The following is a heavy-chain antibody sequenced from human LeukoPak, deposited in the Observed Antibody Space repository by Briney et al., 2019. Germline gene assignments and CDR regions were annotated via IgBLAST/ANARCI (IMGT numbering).Heavy chain of an antibody. V-gene: IGHV1-69*06. Sequence: SVKVSCKASGGTFSSYAISWVRQAPGQGLEWMGGIIPIFGTANYAQKFQGRVTITADKSTSTAYMELSSLRSEDTAVYYCARDPTYYGDYVNDWFDPWGQGTLVTVSS. J-gene: IGHJ5*02. CDR2: IIPIFGTA. D-gene: IGHD4-17*01. CDR3: ARDPTYYGDYVNDWFDP. CDR1: GGTFSSYA.